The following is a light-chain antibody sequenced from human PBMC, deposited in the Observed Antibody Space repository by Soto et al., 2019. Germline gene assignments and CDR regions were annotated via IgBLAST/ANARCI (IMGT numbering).Light chain of an antibody. J-gene: IGKJ1*01. CDR1: QSVSSSY. CDR3: QQYGRSSWT. V-gene: IGKV3-20*01. Sequence: ESVLTQSPGTLSSSPGERATLSCRASQSVSSSYFAWYQQKLGQAPRLLIYAASSRATAIPVRFSGGGSGTDFTLTSSRLEPADVAVYYCQQYGRSSWTFCQGTRLEI. CDR2: AAS.